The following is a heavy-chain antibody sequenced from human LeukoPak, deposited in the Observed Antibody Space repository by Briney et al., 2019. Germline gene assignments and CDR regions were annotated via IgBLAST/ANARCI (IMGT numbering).Heavy chain of an antibody. V-gene: IGHV4-61*01. CDR2: ISYSGST. D-gene: IGHD6-19*01. CDR3: AREGVVAGRDYFDY. Sequence: ETLSLTCTVSGGSVNSGNYYWSWIRQPPGKGLEWIGYISYSGSTNYNPSLKSRVTISVDMSKNQFSLKLSSVTAADTAVYYCAREGVVAGRDYFDYWGQGTLVTVSS. J-gene: IGHJ4*02. CDR1: GGSVNSGNYY.